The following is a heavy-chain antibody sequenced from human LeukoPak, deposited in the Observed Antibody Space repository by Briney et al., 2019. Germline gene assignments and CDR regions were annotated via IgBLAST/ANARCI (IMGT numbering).Heavy chain of an antibody. CDR3: ARESTTVTTQFWFDP. J-gene: IGHJ5*02. D-gene: IGHD4-17*01. Sequence: GRSLRLSCAASGFTFSSYGMHWVRQAPGKGLEWVAVIWYDGSNKYYADSVMGRFTISRDNSKNTLYLQMNSLRAEDTAVYYCARESTTVTTQFWFDPWGQGTLVTVSS. CDR1: GFTFSSYG. CDR2: IWYDGSNK. V-gene: IGHV3-33*01.